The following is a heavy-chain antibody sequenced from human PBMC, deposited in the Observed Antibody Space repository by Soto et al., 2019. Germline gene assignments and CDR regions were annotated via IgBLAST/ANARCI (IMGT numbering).Heavy chain of an antibody. CDR1: GFTFSNYW. J-gene: IGHJ5*02. V-gene: IGHV3-74*01. CDR3: IRDFREFDH. CDR2: ISPDGSGT. Sequence: EVQLVESGGALVQPGGSLRLSCAASGFTFSNYWIHWVRQAPGKGPEWVSRISPDGSGTDYADSVKARFTVSRDNAKNTVNVQMNSLRAEDTAVYYCIRDFREFDHWGQGTLVTVSP.